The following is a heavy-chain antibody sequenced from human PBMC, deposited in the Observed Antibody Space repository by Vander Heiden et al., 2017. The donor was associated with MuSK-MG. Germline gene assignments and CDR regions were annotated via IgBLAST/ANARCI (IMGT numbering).Heavy chain of an antibody. V-gene: IGHV3-43D*03. CDR2: ISWDGGST. Sequence: EVQLVESGGVVVQPGGSLSLSCAASGLPFDDYAMHWVRQAPGKGLEWVSLISWDGGSTYYADSVKGRFTISRDNSKNSLYLQMNSLRAEDTALYYCAKGGGSTGDYFDYWGQGTLVTVSS. CDR3: AKGGGSTGDYFDY. D-gene: IGHD2-2*01. J-gene: IGHJ4*02. CDR1: GLPFDDYA.